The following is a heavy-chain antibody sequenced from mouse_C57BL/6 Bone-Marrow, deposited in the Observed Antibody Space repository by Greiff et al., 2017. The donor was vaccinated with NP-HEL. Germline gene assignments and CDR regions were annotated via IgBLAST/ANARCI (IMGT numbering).Heavy chain of an antibody. D-gene: IGHD2-4*01. CDR1: GFTFSSYA. Sequence: EVKLVESGGGLVKPGGSLKLSCAASGFTFSSYAMSWVRQIPEKRLEWVAPISDGGSYTYYPDNVKGRFTISRDNAKNNLYLQMSHLKSEDTAMYYCARDGIYYDYDEGGFDYWGQGTTLTVSS. CDR3: ARDGIYYDYDEGGFDY. CDR2: ISDGGSYT. J-gene: IGHJ2*01. V-gene: IGHV5-4*01.